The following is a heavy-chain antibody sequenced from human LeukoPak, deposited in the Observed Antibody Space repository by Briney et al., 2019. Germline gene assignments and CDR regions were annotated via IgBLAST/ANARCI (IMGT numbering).Heavy chain of an antibody. V-gene: IGHV3-15*01. CDR1: GFTFSNAW. D-gene: IGHD1-14*01. Sequence: GGSLRLSCAASGFTFSNAWMSWVRQAPGKGLGWVGRIKSKPDGGTTDYAAPVKGRFTISRDDSKNTVYLQMNSLRAEDTAVYYCAKPARTDYTDYWGQGTLVTVSS. J-gene: IGHJ4*02. CDR2: IKSKPDGGTT. CDR3: AKPARTDYTDY.